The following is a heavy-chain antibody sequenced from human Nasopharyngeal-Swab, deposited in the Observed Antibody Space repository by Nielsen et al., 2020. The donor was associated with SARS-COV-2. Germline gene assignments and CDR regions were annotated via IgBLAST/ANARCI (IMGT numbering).Heavy chain of an antibody. V-gene: IGHV3-30-3*01. D-gene: IGHD5-12*01. CDR2: ISYDGSNK. Sequence: GGSLRLSCAASGFTFSSYAMHWVRQAPGKGLGWVALISYDGSNKYYADSVKGRFTISRDNSKNTLYLQMNSLRAEDTAVYYCARDLGGYVGYWGQGTLVTVSS. J-gene: IGHJ4*02. CDR1: GFTFSSYA. CDR3: ARDLGGYVGY.